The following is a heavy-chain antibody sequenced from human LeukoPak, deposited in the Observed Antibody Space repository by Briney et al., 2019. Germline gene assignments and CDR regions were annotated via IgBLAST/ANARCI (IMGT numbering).Heavy chain of an antibody. CDR3: AREYITIFGVVIISDAFDI. CDR2: ISAYNGNT. Sequence: GASVKVSCKASGYTFTSYGISWVRQAPGQGLEWMGWISAYNGNTNYAQKLQGRVTMTTDTSTSTAYMELRSLRSDDTAVYYCAREYITIFGVVIISDAFDIWGQGTMVTVSS. V-gene: IGHV1-18*01. D-gene: IGHD3-3*01. J-gene: IGHJ3*02. CDR1: GYTFTSYG.